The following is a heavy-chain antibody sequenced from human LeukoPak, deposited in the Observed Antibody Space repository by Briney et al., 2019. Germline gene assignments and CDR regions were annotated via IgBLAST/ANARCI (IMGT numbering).Heavy chain of an antibody. D-gene: IGHD3-3*01. J-gene: IGHJ4*02. CDR3: ARDRPGVGAIDY. CDR2: ISSRSSAI. CDR1: GFTFRSYS. V-gene: IGHV3-48*02. Sequence: GESLRLSCAASGFTFRSYSMNWVRQAPGKGLEWVSYISSRSSAIYYADSVKGRFTISRDNAKNSLYLQMNSLRDEDTAVYYCARDRPGVGAIDYWGQGTLVTVSS.